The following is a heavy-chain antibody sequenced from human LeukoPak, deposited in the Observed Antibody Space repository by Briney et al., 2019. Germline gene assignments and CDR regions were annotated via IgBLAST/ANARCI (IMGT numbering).Heavy chain of an antibody. J-gene: IGHJ4*02. V-gene: IGHV3-23*01. CDR2: ITSSSSTP. Sequence: GGSLRLSCEASGFTFNTHAMSWVRQAPGKGLEWVASITSSSSTPYYTDSVKGRFTISRDNSKNTLYLQMNSLRGEDTAVYYCAKDRPNFYETSGSYYKIKGDFWGQGSLVTVSS. D-gene: IGHD3-10*01. CDR3: AKDRPNFYETSGSYYKIKGDF. CDR1: GFTFNTHA.